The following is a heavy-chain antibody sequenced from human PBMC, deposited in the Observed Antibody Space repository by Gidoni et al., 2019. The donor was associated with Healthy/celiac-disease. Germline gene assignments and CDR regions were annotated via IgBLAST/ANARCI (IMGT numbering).Heavy chain of an antibody. J-gene: IGHJ5*02. Sequence: QVQLQQWGAGLLKPSETLSLTCAVYGGSFSGYYWSWIRRPPGKGLEWIGEINHRESTNYHPSLKSRVPISVDTYQTQFSLKLSSVTAADTSVYYCARGAIAARWGGPYNWFDPWGQGTLVTVSS. D-gene: IGHD6-6*01. CDR3: ARGAIAARWGGPYNWFDP. CDR1: GGSFSGYY. CDR2: INHREST. V-gene: IGHV4-34*01.